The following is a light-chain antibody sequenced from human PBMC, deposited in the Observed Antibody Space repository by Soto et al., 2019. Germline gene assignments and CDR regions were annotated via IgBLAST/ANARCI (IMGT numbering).Light chain of an antibody. CDR2: KTS. CDR1: QTISSW. Sequence: DIQMTQSPSTLSASVGDRVTISCRASQTISSWVAWYQQKPGQAPRLLIYKTSSLESGVPSRFSGSGSGTEFTLTISSLQPDDFATYYCQQYNSYPWTFGQGTKVDIK. CDR3: QQYNSYPWT. J-gene: IGKJ1*01. V-gene: IGKV1-5*03.